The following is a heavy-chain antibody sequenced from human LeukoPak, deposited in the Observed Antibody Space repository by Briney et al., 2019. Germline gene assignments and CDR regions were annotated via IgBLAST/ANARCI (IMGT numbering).Heavy chain of an antibody. CDR3: ARGIRRGVISPGFDY. J-gene: IGHJ4*02. V-gene: IGHV3-53*01. Sequence: GGSLRLSCAASGFTVSSNYMSWVRQAPGKGLEWVSVIYSGGSTYYADSVKGRFTISRDNSKNTLYLQMNSLRAEDTAVYYCARGIRRGVISPGFDYWGQGTLVTVSS. CDR1: GFTVSSNY. D-gene: IGHD3-10*01. CDR2: IYSGGST.